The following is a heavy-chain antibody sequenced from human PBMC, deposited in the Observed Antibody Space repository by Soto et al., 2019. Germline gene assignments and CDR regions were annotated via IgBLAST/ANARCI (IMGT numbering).Heavy chain of an antibody. CDR1: GGSISSGVYS. V-gene: IGHV4-30-2*01. D-gene: IGHD2-2*01. CDR2: IYQSGTT. Sequence: SETLSLTCAVSGGSISSGVYSWTWIRQPPGKGLEWIGYIYQSGTTYYNQSLKSRVTVSIDRSKDQFSLELSSVTAADTAVYYCARGWNCARTSCYFDYWGQGILVTVSS. CDR3: ARGWNCARTSCYFDY. J-gene: IGHJ4*02.